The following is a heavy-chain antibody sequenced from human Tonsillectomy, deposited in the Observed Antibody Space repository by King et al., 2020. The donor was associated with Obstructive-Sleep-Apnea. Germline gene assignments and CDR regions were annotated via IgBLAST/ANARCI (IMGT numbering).Heavy chain of an antibody. J-gene: IGHJ6*02. Sequence: VQLVESGGGLVQPGGSLRLSCAASGFTFSSYAMHWVRQAPGKGLEYVSAISSNGGSTYYANSVKGRFTISRDNSKNTLYLQMCSLRAEDMAVYYCAREQPIAAAGIAYYYYYGMDVWGQGPTVTVSS. D-gene: IGHD6-13*01. V-gene: IGHV3-64*01. CDR1: GFTFSSYA. CDR3: AREQPIAAAGIAYYYYYGMDV. CDR2: ISSNGGST.